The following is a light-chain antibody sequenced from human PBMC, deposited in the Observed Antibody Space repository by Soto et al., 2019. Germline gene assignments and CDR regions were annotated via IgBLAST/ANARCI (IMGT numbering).Light chain of an antibody. CDR3: QQYNNWPPLT. CDR2: GAS. CDR1: QSVSSN. Sequence: VVMTQSAATLSVSPGRRATLFCRASQSVSSNLAWYQQKPRQAPRLLIYGASTRATGIPARFSGSGSGTEFTPTISSLQSEDFAVYYCQQYNNWPPLTFGGGTKVDIK. J-gene: IGKJ4*01. V-gene: IGKV3-15*01.